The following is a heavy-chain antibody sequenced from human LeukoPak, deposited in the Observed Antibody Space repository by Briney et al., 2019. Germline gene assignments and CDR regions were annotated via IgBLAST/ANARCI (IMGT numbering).Heavy chain of an antibody. V-gene: IGHV3-53*01. D-gene: IGHD3-22*01. CDR3: ARAMSGQEYYYYYGMDV. CDR1: GFTVSSNY. CDR2: IYSGGRT. J-gene: IGHJ6*02. Sequence: PGGSLGLSCAASGFTVSSNYMSWVRQAPGKGLEWVAVIYSGGRTYYADSVKGRFTISRDNSKNTLYLQMNSLRAEDTAVYYCARAMSGQEYYYYYGMDVWGQGTTVTVSS.